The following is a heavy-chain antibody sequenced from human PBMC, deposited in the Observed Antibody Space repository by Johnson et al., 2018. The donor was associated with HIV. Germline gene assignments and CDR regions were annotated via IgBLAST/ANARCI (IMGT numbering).Heavy chain of an antibody. V-gene: IGHV3-30*03. CDR1: GFTVSSNY. Sequence: QVQLVESGGGLIQPGGSLRLSCAASGFTVSSNYMSWVRQAPGKGLEWVAVISYDGSNKYYADSVKGRFTISRDNSKNTLYLQMNSLRAEDTAVYYCATDAFDIWGQGTMVTVSS. CDR3: ATDAFDI. CDR2: ISYDGSNK. J-gene: IGHJ3*02.